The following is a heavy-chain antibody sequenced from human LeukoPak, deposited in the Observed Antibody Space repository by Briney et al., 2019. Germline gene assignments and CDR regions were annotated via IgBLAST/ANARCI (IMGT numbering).Heavy chain of an antibody. Sequence: GGSLRLSCAASGFTFSNAWMSWVRQAPGKGLEWVSSISSSSSYIYYADSVKGRFTISRDNAKNSLYLQMNSLRAEDTAVYYCARDKSEMATILDYWGQGTLVTVSS. D-gene: IGHD5-24*01. CDR3: ARDKSEMATILDY. V-gene: IGHV3-21*01. CDR2: ISSSSSYI. CDR1: GFTFSNAW. J-gene: IGHJ4*02.